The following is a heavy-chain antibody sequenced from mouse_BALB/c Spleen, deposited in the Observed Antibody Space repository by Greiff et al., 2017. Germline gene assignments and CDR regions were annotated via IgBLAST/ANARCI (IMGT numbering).Heavy chain of an antibody. Sequence: EVQRVESGGGLVKPGGSLKLSCAASGFTFSDYYMYWVRQTPEKRLEWVATISDGGSYTYYPDSVKGRFTISRDNAKNNLYLQMSSLKSEDTAMYYCARGRYGNYWYFDVWGAGTTVTVSS. V-gene: IGHV5-4*02. CDR1: GFTFSDYY. CDR2: ISDGGSYT. D-gene: IGHD2-10*02. CDR3: ARGRYGNYWYFDV. J-gene: IGHJ1*01.